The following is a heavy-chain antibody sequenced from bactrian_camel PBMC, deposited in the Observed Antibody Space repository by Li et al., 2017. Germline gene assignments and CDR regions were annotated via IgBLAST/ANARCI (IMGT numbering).Heavy chain of an antibody. Sequence: DVQLVESGGGSVLAGGSLRLSCAASTYTYSVTHMGRFRQAPGKEREGVAAINTIDGTTYYAHSVKGRFAIGQDNTRNTVYLQMNSLKREDSGVYYCAASKTWSCLSTFPYWGPGTQVTVS. CDR2: INTIDGTT. CDR3: AASKTWSCLSTFPY. J-gene: IGHJ4*01. CDR1: TYTYSVTH. D-gene: IGHD1*01. V-gene: IGHV3S40*01.